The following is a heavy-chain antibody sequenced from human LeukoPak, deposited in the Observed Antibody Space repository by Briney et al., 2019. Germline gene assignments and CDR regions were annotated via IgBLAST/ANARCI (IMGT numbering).Heavy chain of an antibody. CDR3: ARLKRITMVRGVIRNYFDH. CDR2: INPNSGGT. J-gene: IGHJ4*02. Sequence: GASVKVSCKASGYTFTGYYMHWVRQAPGQGLEWMGWINPNSGGTNYAQKFQGRVTMTRDTSISTAYMELSRLRSDDTAVYYCARLKRITMVRGVIRNYFDHWGQGTLVTVSS. V-gene: IGHV1-2*02. CDR1: GYTFTGYY. D-gene: IGHD3-10*01.